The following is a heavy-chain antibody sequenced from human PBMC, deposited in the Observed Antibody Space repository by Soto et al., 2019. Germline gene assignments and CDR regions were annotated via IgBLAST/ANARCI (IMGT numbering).Heavy chain of an antibody. V-gene: IGHV4-31*03. J-gene: IGHJ4*02. D-gene: IGHD3-10*01. CDR1: GGAVTSGGYY. CDR3: AGSSGYYVSGSSYYDIDS. Sequence: SETLSLTCNVYGGAVTSGGYYWSWIRQQPGKGLEWIGYVYYSGSTYYNPSLRSRLTISIDTSTNQFSLKLGSVTAADTAVYYCAGSSGYYVSGSSYYDIDSWGQGTLVTVSS. CDR2: VYYSGST.